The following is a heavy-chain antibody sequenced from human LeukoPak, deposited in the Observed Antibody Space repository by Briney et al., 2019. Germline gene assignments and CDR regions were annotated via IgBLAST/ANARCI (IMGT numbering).Heavy chain of an antibody. CDR1: GFTFSSYA. CDR2: ISGSGGST. D-gene: IGHD3-3*01. J-gene: IGHJ4*02. V-gene: IGHV3-23*01. CDR3: AKGFHYDFSSPPGY. Sequence: GALRLSCAASGFTFSSYAMSWVRQAPGEGLEWVSAISGSGGSTYYADSVKGGVTISRENAKKTLCLQMNTLRAEDTAVYYCAKGFHYDFSSPPGYWGQGTLVTVSS.